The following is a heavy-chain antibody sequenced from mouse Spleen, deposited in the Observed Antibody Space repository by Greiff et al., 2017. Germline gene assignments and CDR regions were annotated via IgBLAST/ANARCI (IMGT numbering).Heavy chain of an antibody. D-gene: IGHD1-3*01. CDR2: IYPGDGDT. Sequence: QVQLQQSGPELVKPGASVKISCKASGYAFSSSWMNWVKQRPGKGLEWIGRIYPGDGDTNYNGKFKGKATLTVDTSSSTAYMELHSLTSEDSAVYFCARELRGFDYWGQGTTLTVSS. J-gene: IGHJ2*01. V-gene: IGHV1-82*01. CDR3: ARELRGFDY. CDR1: GYAFSSSW.